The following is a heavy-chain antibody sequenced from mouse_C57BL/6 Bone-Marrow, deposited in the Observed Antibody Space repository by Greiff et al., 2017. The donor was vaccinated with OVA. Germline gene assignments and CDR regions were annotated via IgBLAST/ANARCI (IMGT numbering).Heavy chain of an antibody. J-gene: IGHJ1*03. Sequence: EVKLVESGEGLVKPGGSLKLSCAASGFTFSSYAMSWVRQTPEKRLEWVAYISSGGDYIYYADTVKGRFTISRDNARNTLYLQMSSLKSEDTAMYYCTREGGLITRYFDVWGTGTTVTVSS. V-gene: IGHV5-9-1*02. CDR2: ISSGGDYI. D-gene: IGHD2-4*01. CDR3: TREGGLITRYFDV. CDR1: GFTFSSYA.